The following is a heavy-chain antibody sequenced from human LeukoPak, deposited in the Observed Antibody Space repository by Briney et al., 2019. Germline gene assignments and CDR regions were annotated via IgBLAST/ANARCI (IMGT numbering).Heavy chain of an antibody. V-gene: IGHV3-48*01. J-gene: IGHJ4*02. D-gene: IGHD3-22*01. CDR3: ARVLYDSSGYLFDY. Sequence: GGSLRLSCAASGFTFSSYSMNWVRQAPGKGLEWVSYISSSSTIYYADSVKGRFTISRDNAKNSLYLQMNSLRAEDTAVYYCARVLYDSSGYLFDYWGQGTLVTVSS. CDR2: ISSSSTI. CDR1: GFTFSSYS.